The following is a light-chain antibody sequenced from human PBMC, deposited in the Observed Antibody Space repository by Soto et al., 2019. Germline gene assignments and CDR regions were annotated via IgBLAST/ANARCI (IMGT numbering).Light chain of an antibody. Sequence: QSALTQPRSVSGSPGQSVTISCTGTNSDVGGYNYVSWYQHHPGKAPKLMIYDVSKRPSGVPDRFSGSKSGNTASLTISGLQAEDEADYYCCSYAGSYVFGTGTKLTVL. CDR1: NSDVGGYNY. J-gene: IGLJ1*01. CDR2: DVS. V-gene: IGLV2-11*01. CDR3: CSYAGSYV.